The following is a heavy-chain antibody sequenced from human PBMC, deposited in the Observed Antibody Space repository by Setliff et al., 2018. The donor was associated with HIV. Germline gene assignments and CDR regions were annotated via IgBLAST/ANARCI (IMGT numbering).Heavy chain of an antibody. CDR1: GGSISSGSYY. Sequence: SETLSLTCTVSGGSISSGSYYWSWIRQPAGKGLEWIGRIYTSGSTNYNPSLKSRVTIAVDTSKNQFSLKLSSVTAADTAVYYCARDCGGDCFSGVAGPNYYYGMDVWGQGTTVTVSS. J-gene: IGHJ6*02. V-gene: IGHV4-61*02. CDR3: ARDCGGDCFSGVAGPNYYYGMDV. CDR2: IYTSGST. D-gene: IGHD2-21*02.